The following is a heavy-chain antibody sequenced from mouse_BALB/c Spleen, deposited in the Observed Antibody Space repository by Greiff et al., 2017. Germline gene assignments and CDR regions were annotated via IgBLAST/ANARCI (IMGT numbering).Heavy chain of an antibody. CDR2: INSNGGST. V-gene: IGHV5-6-3*01. CDR1: GFTFSSYG. J-gene: IGHJ4*01. D-gene: IGHD2-4*01. CDR3: AFYDYDEDYYAMDY. Sequence: EVKLMESGGGLVQPGGSLKLSCAASGFTFSSYGMSWVRQTPDKRLELVATINSNGGSTYYPDSVKGRFTISRDNAKNTLYLQMSSLKSEDTAMYYCAFYDYDEDYYAMDYWGQGTSVTVSS.